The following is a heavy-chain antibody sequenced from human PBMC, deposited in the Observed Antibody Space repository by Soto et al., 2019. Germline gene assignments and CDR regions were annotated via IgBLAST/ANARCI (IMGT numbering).Heavy chain of an antibody. CDR1: GYTFTSYA. J-gene: IGHJ5*02. CDR2: INAGNGNT. D-gene: IGHD6-13*01. V-gene: IGHV1-3*01. CDR3: ARDSSSSWKGIDP. Sequence: ASVKVSCKASGYTFTSYAIHWVRQAPGQRLEWMGWINAGNGNTKYSQNFQGRVTITRDTSASTAYMELSSLRAEDTAVYYCARDSSSSWKGIDPWGQGTLVTVSS.